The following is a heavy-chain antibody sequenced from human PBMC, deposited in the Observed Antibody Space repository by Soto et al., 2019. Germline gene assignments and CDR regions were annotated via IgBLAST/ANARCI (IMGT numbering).Heavy chain of an antibody. D-gene: IGHD7-27*01. CDR2: IYYSGTT. V-gene: IGHV4-59*08. Sequence: SETLSLTCTVSGGSISSYYWSWIRQPPGKGLEWIGHIYYSGTTNYNPSLTSRVTISVDTSNNQFSLKLSSVTAADTAVYYCARGPSGDKVDYWGQGTLVTVSS. CDR1: GGSISSYY. CDR3: ARGPSGDKVDY. J-gene: IGHJ4*02.